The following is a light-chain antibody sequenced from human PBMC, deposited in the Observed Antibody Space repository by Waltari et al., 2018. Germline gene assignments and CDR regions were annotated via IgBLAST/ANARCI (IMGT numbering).Light chain of an antibody. V-gene: IGKV3-15*01. Sequence: EIVMTQSPATLSVSPGERATLSCRGSQRISSHLAWYQQKPGQAPGLLIYGASTRATGIPARFSGSGSGTEFTLTISSLQSEDFAVYCCHQYHDWPQTFGQGTKVELK. J-gene: IGKJ1*01. CDR2: GAS. CDR1: QRISSH. CDR3: HQYHDWPQT.